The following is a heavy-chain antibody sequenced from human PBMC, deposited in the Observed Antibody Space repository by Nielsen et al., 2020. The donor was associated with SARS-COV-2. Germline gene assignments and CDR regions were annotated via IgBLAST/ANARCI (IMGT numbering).Heavy chain of an antibody. D-gene: IGHD3-22*01. Sequence: SVKVSCKASGGSLSNFAINWVRQAPGQGLEWMGGIIPMYGATNYAQKFQGRVTLTADESTSTAYMELNSLRSEDTAKYYCLYSGAYYRTIDYWGQGTLVTVSS. V-gene: IGHV1-69*13. CDR2: IIPMYGAT. CDR1: GGSLSNFA. J-gene: IGHJ4*02. CDR3: LYSGAYYRTIDY.